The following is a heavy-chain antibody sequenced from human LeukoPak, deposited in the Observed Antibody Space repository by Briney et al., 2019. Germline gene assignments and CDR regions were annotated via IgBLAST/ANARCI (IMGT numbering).Heavy chain of an antibody. Sequence: ASVKVSCKASGYTFTSYGISWVRPAPGQGLEWMGWISAYNGNTNYAQKLQGRVTMTTDTSTSTAYMEPRSLRSDDTAVYYCARDLEDISMVRGVIILPDYWGRGTLVTVSS. V-gene: IGHV1-18*01. CDR1: GYTFTSYG. D-gene: IGHD3-10*01. CDR2: ISAYNGNT. CDR3: ARDLEDISMVRGVIILPDY. J-gene: IGHJ4*02.